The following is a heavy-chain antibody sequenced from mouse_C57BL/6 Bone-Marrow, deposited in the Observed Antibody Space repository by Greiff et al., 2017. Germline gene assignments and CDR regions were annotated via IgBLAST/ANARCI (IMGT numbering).Heavy chain of an antibody. Sequence: QVQLQQSGAELVRPGASVKMSCTASGYTFTSYNMPWVKQTPKQGLEWIGAIYPGNGDTSYNQKFKGKATLTVDKSSSTAYMQLSSLTSEDSAVYFCARGDQLMFDVWGQGTTLTVSS. J-gene: IGHJ2*01. V-gene: IGHV1-12*01. CDR2: IYPGNGDT. CDR1: GYTFTSYN. CDR3: ARGDQLMFDV. D-gene: IGHD2-3*01.